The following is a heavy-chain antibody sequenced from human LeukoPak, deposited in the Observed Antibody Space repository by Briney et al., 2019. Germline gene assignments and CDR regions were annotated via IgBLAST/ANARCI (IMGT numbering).Heavy chain of an antibody. CDR3: ARDPGEYGDYDEI. D-gene: IGHD4-17*01. CDR2: IYSGGST. Sequence: GGSLRLSCAASGFTVSSNYMSWVRQAPGKGLEWVSVIYSGGSTYSDSVKGRFTISRDNSKNTLYLQMNSLRAEDTAVYYCARDPGEYGDYDEIWGQGTLVAVSS. CDR1: GFTVSSNY. V-gene: IGHV3-53*01. J-gene: IGHJ4*02.